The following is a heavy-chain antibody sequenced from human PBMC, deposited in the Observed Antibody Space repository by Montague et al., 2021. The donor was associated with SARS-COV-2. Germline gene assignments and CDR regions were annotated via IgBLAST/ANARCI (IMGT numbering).Heavy chain of an antibody. CDR3: ARGGTYYNFWSGFYNYHYAMDV. CDR2: ISSSGSTI. V-gene: IGHV3-48*03. D-gene: IGHD3-3*01. Sequence: SLRLSCAASGFTFSSYEMNWVRQAPGKRLEWVSYISSSGSTIYYADSVKGRFTISRDNAKNSLYLQMNSLRAEDTAVYYCARGGTYYNFWSGFYNYHYAMDVWDQGTTVTVSS. CDR1: GFTFSSYE. J-gene: IGHJ6*02.